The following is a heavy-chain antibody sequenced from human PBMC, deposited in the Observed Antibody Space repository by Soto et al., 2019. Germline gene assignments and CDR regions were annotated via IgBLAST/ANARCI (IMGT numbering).Heavy chain of an antibody. CDR1: GFSISDHY. CDR3: ARGSTSWYFDF. D-gene: IGHD2-2*01. V-gene: IGHV3-11*06. Sequence: GGSLRLSCAASGFSISDHYMSWIRQAPGKGLEWVSYSSNSGTFTKYADSVKGRFTVSRDNAKNSLTLQMSGLRAEDTAVYYCARGSTSWYFDFWGQGTLVTVSS. CDR2: SSNSGTFT. J-gene: IGHJ4*02.